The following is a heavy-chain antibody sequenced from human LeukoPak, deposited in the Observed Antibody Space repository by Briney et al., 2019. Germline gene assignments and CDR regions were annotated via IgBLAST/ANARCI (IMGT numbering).Heavy chain of an antibody. CDR1: GFTFDDYA. CDR2: ISWDGGST. V-gene: IGHV3-43D*03. CDR3: AKDIGPDIVATRSVGYFDY. J-gene: IGHJ4*02. D-gene: IGHD5-12*01. Sequence: PGGSLRLSCAASGFTFDDYAMHWVRQAPGKGLEWVSLISWDGGSTYYADSVKGRFTISRDNSKNSLYLQMNSLRAEDTALYCCAKDIGPDIVATRSVGYFDYWGQGTLVTVSS.